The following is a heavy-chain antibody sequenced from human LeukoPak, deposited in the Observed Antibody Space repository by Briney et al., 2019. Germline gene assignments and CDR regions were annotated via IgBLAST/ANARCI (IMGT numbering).Heavy chain of an antibody. CDR1: GGSISSSSYY. CDR2: IYHSGST. Sequence: SETLSLTCTVSGGSISSSSYYWGWVRQPPGKGLEWIGEIYHSGSTNYNPSLKSRVTISVDKSKNQFSLKLSSVTAADTAVYYCARDRSLYCSSTSCYTFDYWGQGTLVTVSS. D-gene: IGHD2-2*02. V-gene: IGHV4-39*07. J-gene: IGHJ4*02. CDR3: ARDRSLYCSSTSCYTFDY.